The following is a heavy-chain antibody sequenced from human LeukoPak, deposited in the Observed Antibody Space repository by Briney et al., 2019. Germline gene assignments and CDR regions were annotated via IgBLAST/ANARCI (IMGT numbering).Heavy chain of an antibody. CDR1: GFTFSSYF. Sequence: QSGGSLRLSCAASGFTFSSYFMHWVRQAPGKGLEWVAVISYDGSKIYYADSVKGRFTISRDNSKNTLYLQMNSLRADDTAVYYCAKDPTHFRVWDDYDTNILSHWGQGTLVTVSS. J-gene: IGHJ4*02. V-gene: IGHV3-30*01. CDR3: AKDPTHFRVWDDYDTNILSH. CDR2: ISYDGSKI. D-gene: IGHD4/OR15-4a*01.